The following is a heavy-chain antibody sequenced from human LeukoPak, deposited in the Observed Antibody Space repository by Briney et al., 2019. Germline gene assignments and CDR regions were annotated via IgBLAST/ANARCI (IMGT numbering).Heavy chain of an antibody. V-gene: IGHV1-8*01. Sequence: GGSVKVSCKASGYTFTSYDINWVRQATGQGLEWMGWMNPNSGSTGYAQKFKGRVTMTRNTSIRTAYMELSSLRSEDTAVYYCARANSPGGVYYYYMDVWGRGTTVTVSS. CDR3: ARANSPGGVYYYYMDV. D-gene: IGHD1-1*01. CDR2: MNPNSGST. J-gene: IGHJ6*03. CDR1: GYTFTSYD.